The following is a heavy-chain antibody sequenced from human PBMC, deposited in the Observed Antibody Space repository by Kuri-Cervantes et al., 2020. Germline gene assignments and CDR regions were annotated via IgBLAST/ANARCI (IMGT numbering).Heavy chain of an antibody. D-gene: IGHD6-13*01. CDR2: IYYSGST. V-gene: IGHV4-39*07. CDR1: GGSISSSSYY. CDR3: ALGGYSSSWYISGTKNWFDP. Sequence: SETLSLTCTVSGGSISSSSYYWGWIRQPPGKGLEWIGSIYYSGSTYYNPSLKSRVTISVDTSKNQFSLKLSSVTAADTAVYYCALGGYSSSWYISGTKNWFDPWGQGTLVTVSS. J-gene: IGHJ5*02.